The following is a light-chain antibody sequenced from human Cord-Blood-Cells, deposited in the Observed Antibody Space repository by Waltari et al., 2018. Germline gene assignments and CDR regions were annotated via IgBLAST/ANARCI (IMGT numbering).Light chain of an antibody. CDR2: TDS. V-gene: IGLV3-12*02. J-gene: IGLJ2*01. CDR3: QVVDSSSDHRVV. CDR1: NIGSKA. Sequence: SYELTQPHSVSVATAQMARITCGGNNIGSKAVHWYQQKPGPGPVRVIYTDSNRPAGIPELFAGSNPGNAATLTISRIEAGDDADYYCQVVDSSSDHRVVFGGGTKLTVL.